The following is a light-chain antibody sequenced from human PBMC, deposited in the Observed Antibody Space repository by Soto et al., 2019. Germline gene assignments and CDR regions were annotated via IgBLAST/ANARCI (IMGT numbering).Light chain of an antibody. V-gene: IGKV1-27*01. Sequence: MVESRTTVDAAGRRIITKNSRASQGISNYLAWYQQKPGKVPQLLIYTASTLQSGVPSRFSCSGSGTDFALTISSLQPGDVAPYYCQHYSSYSEAFGGGTKVDIK. CDR1: QGISNY. CDR3: QHYSSYSEA. J-gene: IGKJ4*02. CDR2: TAS.